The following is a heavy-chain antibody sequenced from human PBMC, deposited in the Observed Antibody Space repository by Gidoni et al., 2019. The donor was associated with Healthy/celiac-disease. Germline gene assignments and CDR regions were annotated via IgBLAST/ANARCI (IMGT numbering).Heavy chain of an antibody. V-gene: IGHV3-7*05. D-gene: IGHD6-6*01. Sequence: EVQLVEPGGGLVEPGGSLRLACAASGFTLSRGWMSWVRQAPGKGLEWVANIKQDGSEKYYVDSVKGRFTISRDNAKNSLYLQMNSLRAEDTAVYYCARVLAIAARMPYYYYGMDVWGQGTTVTVSS. CDR2: IKQDGSEK. CDR1: GFTLSRGW. J-gene: IGHJ6*02. CDR3: ARVLAIAARMPYYYYGMDV.